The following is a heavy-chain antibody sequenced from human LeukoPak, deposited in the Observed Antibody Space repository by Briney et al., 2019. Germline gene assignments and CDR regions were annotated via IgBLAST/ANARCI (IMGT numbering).Heavy chain of an antibody. J-gene: IGHJ5*02. CDR1: GFTFRSYG. CDR2: ISYDGSNK. D-gene: IGHD3-10*01. V-gene: IGHV3-30*03. CDR3: ARYVLLWFGELLMGKGFDP. Sequence: PGRSLRLSCAASGFTFRSYGMHWVRQAPGKGLEWVAFISYDGSNKYYADSVKGRFTISRDNSKNTLYLQMNSLRAEDTAVYYCARYVLLWFGELLMGKGFDPWGQGTLVTVSS.